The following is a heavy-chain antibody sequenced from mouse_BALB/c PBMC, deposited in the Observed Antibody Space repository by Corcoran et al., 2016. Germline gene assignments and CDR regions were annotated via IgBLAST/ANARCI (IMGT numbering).Heavy chain of an antibody. CDR2: INTYTGEP. CDR1: GYTFTNYG. J-gene: IGHJ4*01. Sequence: QIQLVQSGPELKKPGETVKISCKASGYTFTNYGMNWVKQAPGKGLKWMGWINTYTGEPTYADDFKGRFAFSLETYASTAYLQINNLKNEDTATYFRASEPYAMDYWGQGTSVTVSS. V-gene: IGHV9-3-1*01. CDR3: ASEPYAMDY.